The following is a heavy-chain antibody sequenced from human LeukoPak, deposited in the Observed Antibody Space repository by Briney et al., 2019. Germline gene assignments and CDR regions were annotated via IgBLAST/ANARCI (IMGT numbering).Heavy chain of an antibody. J-gene: IGHJ6*02. CDR1: GYTFTGYY. V-gene: IGHV1-2*02. D-gene: IGHD1-26*01. Sequence: ASVKVSCKASGYTFTGYYMHWVRQAPGQGLEWMGWINPNSGGTNYAQKSQGRVTMTRDTSISTAYMELSRLRSDDTAVYYCASVLGASSDYYGMDVWGQGTTVTVSS. CDR3: ASVLGASSDYYGMDV. CDR2: INPNSGGT.